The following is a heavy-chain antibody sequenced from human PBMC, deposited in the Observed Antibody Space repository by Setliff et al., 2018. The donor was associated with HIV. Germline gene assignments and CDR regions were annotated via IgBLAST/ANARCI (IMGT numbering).Heavy chain of an antibody. D-gene: IGHD1-26*01. V-gene: IGHV3-74*01. CDR2: VNSDERST. CDR3: ARDRVVGATLDPLDL. Sequence: GGSLRLSCAASGFTFSNAWMRWGRQAPGKGLVWVSRVNSDERSTNYADSVQGRFTISRDNAKNSLYLQMNSLGAEDTAVYYCARDRVVGATLDPLDLWGQGTMVTVSS. CDR1: GFTFSNAW. J-gene: IGHJ3*01.